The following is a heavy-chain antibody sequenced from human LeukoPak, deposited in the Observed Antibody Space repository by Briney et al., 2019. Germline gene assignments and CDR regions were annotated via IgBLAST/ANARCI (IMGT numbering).Heavy chain of an antibody. D-gene: IGHD3-22*01. CDR2: ISGSGGST. CDR3: AKDSVTCYYDSSGYFD. CDR1: GFTFSSYA. V-gene: IGHV3-23*01. Sequence: GGSLRLSCAASGFTFSSYAMSWVRQAPGKGLEWVSAISGSGGSTYYADSVKGRFTISRDNSKNTLYLQMNSLRAEDTAVYYCAKDSVTCYYDSSGYFDWGQGTLVTVSS. J-gene: IGHJ4*02.